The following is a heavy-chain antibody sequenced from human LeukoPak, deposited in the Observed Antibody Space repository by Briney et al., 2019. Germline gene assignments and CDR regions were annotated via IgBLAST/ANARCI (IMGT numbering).Heavy chain of an antibody. J-gene: IGHJ5*02. CDR3: ARGLVGATGDQNFFDP. CDR1: PDSFGNYY. Sequence: PSETLSLTCTVSPDSFGNYYWSWIRLRAGKGLEWIGRIYTSGSATYNPSLKSRVTMSVDKSKNQFSLNLSSLTAADTAVYYCARGLVGATGDQNFFDPWGQGTLVTFSS. V-gene: IGHV4-4*07. D-gene: IGHD1-26*01. CDR2: IYTSGSA.